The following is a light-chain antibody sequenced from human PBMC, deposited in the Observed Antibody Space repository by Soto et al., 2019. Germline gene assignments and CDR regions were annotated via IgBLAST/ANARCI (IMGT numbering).Light chain of an antibody. CDR3: QQYNSYSPTWT. CDR2: DAS. Sequence: DIQMTQSPSTLSVSVGDRATLSCRASQSISSWLAWYQQKPGKAPTLLIYDASSLESGVPSRFSGSGSGTEFTLTISSLQPDDFATYYCQQYNSYSPTWTFGQGTKVDIK. J-gene: IGKJ1*01. CDR1: QSISSW. V-gene: IGKV1-5*01.